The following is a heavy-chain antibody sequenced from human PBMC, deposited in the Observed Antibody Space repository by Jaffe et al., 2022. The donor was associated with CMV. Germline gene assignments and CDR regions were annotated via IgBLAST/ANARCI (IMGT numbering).Heavy chain of an antibody. J-gene: IGHJ3*02. CDR3: ARRALVITFGGVIVHPDAFDI. CDR2: IYYSGST. V-gene: IGHV4-39*01. D-gene: IGHD3-16*02. CDR1: GGSISSSSYY. Sequence: QLQLQESGPGLVKPSETLSLTCTVSGGSISSSSYYWGWIRQPPGKGLEWIGSIYYSGSTYYNPSLKSRVTISVDTSKNQFSLKLSSVTAADTAVYYCARRALVITFGGVIVHPDAFDIWGQGTMVTVSS.